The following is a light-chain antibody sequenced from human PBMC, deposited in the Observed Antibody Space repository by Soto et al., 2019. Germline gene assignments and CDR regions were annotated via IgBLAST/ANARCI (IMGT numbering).Light chain of an antibody. J-gene: IGKJ1*01. CDR3: QQYNSYSWT. Sequence: DIQMTQSPSTLSASVGDRVTITCRASESISSWLAWYQQKVGKAPKLLISKASILEGGVPSRFSGSGSGTEFTLTISSLHPDDYGTYYCQQYNSYSWTFGQGTKVKIK. CDR2: KAS. CDR1: ESISSW. V-gene: IGKV1-5*03.